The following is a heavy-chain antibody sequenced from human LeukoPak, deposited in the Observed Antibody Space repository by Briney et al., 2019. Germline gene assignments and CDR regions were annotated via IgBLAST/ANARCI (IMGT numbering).Heavy chain of an antibody. J-gene: IGHJ4*02. D-gene: IGHD6-19*01. Sequence: GGSLRLSCAASGFTFISYWMSGVRKAPGKGLEWVANIKQDGSEKYYVDSVKSRFTISRDNAKNSLYLQMNSLRAEDTAVYYCAAGGRYSSGWWGYFDYWGQGTLVTVSS. CDR3: AAGGRYSSGWWGYFDY. V-gene: IGHV3-7*03. CDR2: IKQDGSEK. CDR1: GFTFISYW.